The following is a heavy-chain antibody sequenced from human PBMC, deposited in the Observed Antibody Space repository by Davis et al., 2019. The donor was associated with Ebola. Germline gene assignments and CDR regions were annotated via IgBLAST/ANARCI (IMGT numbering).Heavy chain of an antibody. D-gene: IGHD1-14*01. CDR1: GFTSSSYS. CDR2: IISSSGTI. Sequence: GGSLRLSCAASGFTSSSYSMDWVRQVPGKGLEWLSYIISSSGTIYYADSVKGRFTISRDNAKNSLYLQMSSLRDEDTAIYYCVRHLPGGWFDPWGQGTLVTVSS. J-gene: IGHJ5*02. CDR3: VRHLPGGWFDP. V-gene: IGHV3-48*02.